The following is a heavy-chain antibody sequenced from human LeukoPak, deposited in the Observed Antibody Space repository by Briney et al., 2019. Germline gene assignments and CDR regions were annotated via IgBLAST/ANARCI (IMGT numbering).Heavy chain of an antibody. J-gene: IGHJ4*02. CDR2: IYXSGST. CDR3: ARHVEQRLTPFDY. V-gene: IGHV4-59*08. CDR1: GGSIXSXX. D-gene: IGHD6-19*01. Sequence: PSETLSLTCTVSGGSIXSXXXXXXXXPPGXXLXGXGYIYXSGSTNYNPSLKSRVTISVDTSKNQFSLKLSSVTAADTAVYYCARHVEQRLTPFDYWGQGTLVTVSS.